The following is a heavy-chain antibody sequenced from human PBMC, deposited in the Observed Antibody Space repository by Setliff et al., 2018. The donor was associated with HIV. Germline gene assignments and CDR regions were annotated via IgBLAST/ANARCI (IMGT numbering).Heavy chain of an antibody. Sequence: SETLSLTCSVSGDSITSSTYYWGWIRQSPGKGLEWIGSSYSYRGRRYYNPSLKSRVTISVDRSKNQFSLELSSVTAADTAVYYRARHSGGWNYYLDYWGQGTLVTVSS. CDR3: ARHSGGWNYYLDY. D-gene: IGHD6-19*01. J-gene: IGHJ4*02. CDR2: SYSYRGRR. V-gene: IGHV4-39*01. CDR1: GDSITSSTYY.